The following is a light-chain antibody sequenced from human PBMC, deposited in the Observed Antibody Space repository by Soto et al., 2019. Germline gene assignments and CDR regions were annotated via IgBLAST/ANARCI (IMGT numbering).Light chain of an antibody. CDR3: QQLNSYPPF. Sequence: DIQLTQSPSFLSASVGDRVTITCRASQGISSYLAWYQQKPGKAPKLLIYAASTLQSGVPSRFSGSGSGTKFTLTISSLQPEDFATYYCQQLNSYPPFFGGGTKVEIK. CDR2: AAS. V-gene: IGKV1-9*01. CDR1: QGISSY. J-gene: IGKJ4*01.